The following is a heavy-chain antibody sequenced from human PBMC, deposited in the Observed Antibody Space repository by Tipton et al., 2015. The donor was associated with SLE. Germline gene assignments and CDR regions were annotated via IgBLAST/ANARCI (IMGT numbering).Heavy chain of an antibody. CDR2: MYYSGRT. J-gene: IGHJ4*02. CDR1: GGSISSSSYY. V-gene: IGHV4-39*02. D-gene: IGHD6-25*01. CDR3: ARDLFSSELWAWAFDY. Sequence: TLSLTCTVSGGSISSSSYYWGWIRQPPGKGLEWIGSMYYSGRTYYNPSLKSRVTISVDTSKSQFSLKVSSVTAADTAVYYCARDLFSSELWAWAFDYWGQGTLVTVSS.